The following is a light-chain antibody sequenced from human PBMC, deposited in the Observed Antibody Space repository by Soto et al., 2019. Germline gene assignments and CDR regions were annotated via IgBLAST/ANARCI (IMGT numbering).Light chain of an antibody. CDR1: QSVSIY. CDR2: DAS. CDR3: RQSVDWLT. V-gene: IGKV3-11*01. J-gene: IGKJ4*01. Sequence: EIELTQSPGTLSLSPGDRATLSCRASQSVSIYLAWYQQKPGQAPRLLIYDASNRLTGIPARFSGSWSGTDFTLTISRVEPEDFAVYYCRQSVDWLTFGGGTKLEIK.